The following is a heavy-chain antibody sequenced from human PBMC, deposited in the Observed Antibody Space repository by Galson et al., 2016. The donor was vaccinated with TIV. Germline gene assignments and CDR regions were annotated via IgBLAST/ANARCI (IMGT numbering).Heavy chain of an antibody. CDR3: ARGGWSGDPGDYHYYYMDV. J-gene: IGHJ6*03. V-gene: IGHV1-69*13. CDR1: GGTFTSFA. D-gene: IGHD3-3*01. CDR2: TVPMFGIV. Sequence: SVKVSCKASGGTFTSFAISWVRQSRGQELEWMGGTVPMFGIVTYAQKFQGKITLTADASTSTAYMELRSLRSDDTAVYYCARGGWSGDPGDYHYYYMDVWGKGTTVIVSS.